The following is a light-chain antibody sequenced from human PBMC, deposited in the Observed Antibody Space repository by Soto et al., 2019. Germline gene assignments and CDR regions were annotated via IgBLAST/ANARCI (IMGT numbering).Light chain of an antibody. V-gene: IGKV3D-15*01. CDR3: QHYNNWPAWT. J-gene: IGKJ1*01. Sequence: IVLTRSPGTLSLSPGEGAPLACRASQSVSNNYLSCYQQKPGQAPRLLIYGASTRATGIPVRFSGSGSETEFTLTITSLQSEDFAVYYCQHYNNWPAWTFGQGTKVDIK. CDR1: QSVSNN. CDR2: GAS.